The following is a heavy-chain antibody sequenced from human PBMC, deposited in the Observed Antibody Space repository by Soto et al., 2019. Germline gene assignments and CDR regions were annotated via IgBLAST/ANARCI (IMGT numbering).Heavy chain of an antibody. J-gene: IGHJ6*02. V-gene: IGHV4-31*03. D-gene: IGHD5-12*01. CDR2: INYSGSS. CDR1: GVSVSSSEFY. CDR3: ARHPRVDAQSYYDGMAV. Sequence: QVQLQESGPGLVKPSEALSLPCTVSGVSVSSSEFYWRWIRQYPVKGLERIVYINYSGSSYYCPSLKCRVTTTVDTSKNQFSLRLNSVAAADTALYLCARHPRVDAQSYYDGMAVWGQGTTVTVSS.